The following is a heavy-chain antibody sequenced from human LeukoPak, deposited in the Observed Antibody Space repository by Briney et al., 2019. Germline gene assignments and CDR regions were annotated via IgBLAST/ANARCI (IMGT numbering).Heavy chain of an antibody. D-gene: IGHD3-3*01. CDR1: GFTFDDDT. CDR3: ASEVGYRSLGY. V-gene: IGHV3-43*01. CDR2: ITWKSHRT. Sequence: GGSLRLSCAASGFTFDDDTMRWVRQTPGRGLEWVSFITWKSHRTHYADSVKGRFTVSRDNSKDSLYLQMNSLRTEDTGLYHCASEVGYRSLGYLGQGTLVTVSS. J-gene: IGHJ4*02.